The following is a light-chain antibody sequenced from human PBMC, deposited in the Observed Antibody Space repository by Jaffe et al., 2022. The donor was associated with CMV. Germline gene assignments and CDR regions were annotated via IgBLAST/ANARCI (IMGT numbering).Light chain of an antibody. CDR1: QSVGSN. CDR3: QQYKSWPYT. J-gene: IGKJ3*01. Sequence: EIVMTQSPATLSVSPGERATLSCRASQSVGSNLAWYQQKPGQAPRLLIYGASTRATGIPGRFSGSGSGTEFSLTISSLQSEDFAVYYCQQYKSWPYTFGPGTKVDIK. V-gene: IGKV3-15*01. CDR2: GAS.